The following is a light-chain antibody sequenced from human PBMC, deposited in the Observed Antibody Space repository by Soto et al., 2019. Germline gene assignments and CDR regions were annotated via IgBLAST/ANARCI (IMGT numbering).Light chain of an antibody. CDR3: SSYTSISILYV. CDR1: SSDVGGYNY. CDR2: EFS. V-gene: IGLV2-14*01. Sequence: QSALTQPASVSGSPGQSITISCTGTSSDVGGYNYVSWYQHHPGKAPKLGIYEFSNRPSGVSNRFSGSKSGNTASLTISGLQAEDEADYYCSSYTSISILYVFGPGTKVTVL. J-gene: IGLJ1*01.